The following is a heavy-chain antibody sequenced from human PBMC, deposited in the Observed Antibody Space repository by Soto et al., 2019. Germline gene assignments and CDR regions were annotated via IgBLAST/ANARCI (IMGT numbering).Heavy chain of an antibody. CDR2: ISYDGRNK. J-gene: IGHJ5*02. D-gene: IGHD6-6*01. CDR1: GFTFSSSA. Sequence: QVTLVESGGGVVQPGRSLRLSCAASGFTFSSSAMHWVRQAPGKGLEWVAVISYDGRNKHYADSVKGRFTISRDKSKNTLYLQMNSLRAEDTAVYYCARDFAARPTNWFDPWGQGTLVTVAS. V-gene: IGHV3-30*04. CDR3: ARDFAARPTNWFDP.